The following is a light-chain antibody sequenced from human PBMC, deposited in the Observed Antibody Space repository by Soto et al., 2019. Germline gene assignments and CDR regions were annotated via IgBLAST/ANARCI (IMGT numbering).Light chain of an antibody. V-gene: IGKV1-5*03. CDR2: KAS. J-gene: IGKJ1*01. Sequence: IQMTQSPFTPSGSVGDRVPLTFRASQTISSWLAWYQQKPGKAPKLLIYKASTLKSGVPSRFSGSGSGTEFTLTISSLQPDDFATYYCQHYNSYSEAFGQGTKVDIK. CDR3: QHYNSYSEA. CDR1: QTISSW.